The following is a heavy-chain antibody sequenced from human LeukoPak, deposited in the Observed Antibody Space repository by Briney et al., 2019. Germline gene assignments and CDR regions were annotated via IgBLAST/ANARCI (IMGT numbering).Heavy chain of an antibody. D-gene: IGHD5-24*01. CDR1: GGSFSGYY. V-gene: IGHV4-34*01. Sequence: SETLSLTCAVYGGSFSGYYWSWIRQPPGKGLEWIGEINHSGSTNYNPSLKSRVTISVDTSKNQFSLKLSSVTAADTAVYYCARDQKSVATRKIDYWGQGTLVTVSS. CDR3: ARDQKSVATRKIDY. CDR2: INHSGST. J-gene: IGHJ4*02.